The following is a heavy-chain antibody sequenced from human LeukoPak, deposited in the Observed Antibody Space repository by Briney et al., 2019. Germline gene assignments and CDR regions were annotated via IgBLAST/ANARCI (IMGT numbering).Heavy chain of an antibody. J-gene: IGHJ5*02. CDR1: GFTFDDYA. CDR3: ARVRNWNYANWFDP. V-gene: IGHV3-9*01. Sequence: GGSLRLSCAASGFTFDDYAMHWVRQAPGKGLEWVSGISWNSGSIGYADSVKGRFTISRDNAKNTLYLQMNSLRAEDTAVYYCARVRNWNYANWFDPWGQGTLVTVSS. D-gene: IGHD1-7*01. CDR2: ISWNSGSI.